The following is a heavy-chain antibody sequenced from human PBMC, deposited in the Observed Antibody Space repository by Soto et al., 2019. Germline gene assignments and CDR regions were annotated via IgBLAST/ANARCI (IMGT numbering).Heavy chain of an antibody. D-gene: IGHD2-15*01. CDR2: ISYSGNT. CDR1: GGSISSYH. J-gene: IGHJ4*02. V-gene: IGHV4-59*08. CDR3: ALFYCSGGNRYQFDF. Sequence: PSETLSLTCTVSGGSISSYHWSWIRQPPGKGLEWIGYISYSGNTNYNPSLKSRVTISVDTSKNQFSLKLSSVTAADTAVYYCALFYCSGGNRYQFDFWGQGSLVPVSS.